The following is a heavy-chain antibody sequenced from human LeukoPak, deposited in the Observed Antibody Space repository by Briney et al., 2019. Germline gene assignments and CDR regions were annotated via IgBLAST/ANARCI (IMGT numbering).Heavy chain of an antibody. CDR2: ISIGGDTT. CDR3: AKEGRDAVGEYGAFDI. D-gene: IGHD3-10*01. V-gene: IGHV3-23*01. CDR1: GFTFSSHG. J-gene: IGHJ3*02. Sequence: GGSLRLSCAASGFTFSSHGMCWVRQAPGRGLEWVSSISIGGDTTYSDSVKGRFTISRDNSKNTLYLQMNSLRAEDTAVYYCAKEGRDAVGEYGAFDIWGQGTMVTVSS.